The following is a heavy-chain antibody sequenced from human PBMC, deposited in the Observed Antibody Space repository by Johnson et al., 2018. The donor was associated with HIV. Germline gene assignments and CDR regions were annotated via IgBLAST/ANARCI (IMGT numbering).Heavy chain of an antibody. J-gene: IGHJ3*02. D-gene: IGHD6-13*01. CDR3: AKDHWVVGSWQAFDI. CDR2: ISYDGSNK. V-gene: IGHV3-30-3*01. Sequence: QVQLVESGGGLVQPGGSLRLSCAASGFTFSSYAMSWVRQAPGKGLEWVAVISYDGSNKYYADSVKGRFTISRDNSKNTLYLQMNSLRAEDTAVYYCAKDHWVVGSWQAFDIWGQGTMVTVSS. CDR1: GFTFSSYA.